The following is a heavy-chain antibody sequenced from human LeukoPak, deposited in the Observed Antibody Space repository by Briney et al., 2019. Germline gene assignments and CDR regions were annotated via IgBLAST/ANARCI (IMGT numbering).Heavy chain of an antibody. D-gene: IGHD1-1*01. J-gene: IGHJ5*02. CDR2: IQYDGSSK. V-gene: IGHV3-30*02. Sequence: GGSLRLSCAASGFTFSSYGLHWVRQVPGKGLEWVAFIQYDGSSKYYADSVKGRFSISRGNSKNTLYLQMNSLRVEDTAIYYCARIREEYGTIWYNWFDPWGPGILVTVSS. CDR3: ARIREEYGTIWYNWFDP. CDR1: GFTFSSYG.